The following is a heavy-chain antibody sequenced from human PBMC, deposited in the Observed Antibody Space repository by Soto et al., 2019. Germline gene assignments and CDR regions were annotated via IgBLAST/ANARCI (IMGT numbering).Heavy chain of an antibody. J-gene: IGHJ5*02. CDR1: GGTFSQYA. D-gene: IGHD2-2*01. CDR2: IIPLFGKT. V-gene: IGHV1-69*13. CDR3: ARASGYPVKILNA. Sequence: ASVKVSCKAAGGTFSQYAISWVRQAPGPGLEWMGGIIPLFGKTNHAQEFGGRVSITADEFTNTTYMKLSSLRSDDTAVYYCARASGYPVKILNAWGRGTLVSVAS.